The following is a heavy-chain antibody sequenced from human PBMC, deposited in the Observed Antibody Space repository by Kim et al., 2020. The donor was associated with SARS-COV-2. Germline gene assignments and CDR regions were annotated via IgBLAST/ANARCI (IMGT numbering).Heavy chain of an antibody. CDR2: IIPIFGTA. CDR3: ASQRYCSGGSCYWYFDL. CDR1: GGTFSSYA. D-gene: IGHD2-15*01. V-gene: IGHV1-69*13. Sequence: SVKVSCKASGGTFSSYAISWVRQAPGQGLEWMGGIIPIFGTANYAQKVQGRVTITADESTSTAYMELSSLRSEDTAVYYCASQRYCSGGSCYWYFDLRGRGTLVTVSS. J-gene: IGHJ2*01.